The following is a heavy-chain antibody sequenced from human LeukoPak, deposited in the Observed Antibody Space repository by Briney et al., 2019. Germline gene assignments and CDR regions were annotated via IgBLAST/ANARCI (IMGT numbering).Heavy chain of an antibody. CDR1: GFTFSDFY. D-gene: IGHD6-6*01. CDR3: AKPQYSSSYDFDF. V-gene: IGHV3-11*01. J-gene: IGHJ4*02. CDR2: ISSSGSTI. Sequence: GGSLRLSCAASGFTFSDFYMTWIRQAPGKGLEWVSYISSSGSTIYYADSVKGRFTISRDNAKNSLYLQMNSLRAEDTAVYYCAKPQYSSSYDFDFWGQGTLVTVSS.